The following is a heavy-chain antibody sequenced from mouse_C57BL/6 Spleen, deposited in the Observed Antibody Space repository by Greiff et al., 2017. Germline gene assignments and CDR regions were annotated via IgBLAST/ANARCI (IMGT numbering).Heavy chain of an antibody. Sequence: VKLMESGPELVKPGASVKLSCKASGYTFTSYDINWVKQRPGQGLEWIGWIYPRDGSTKYNEKFKGKATLTVDTSSSTAYMELHSLTSEDSAVYFCAHYDTWFAYWGQGTLVTVSA. J-gene: IGHJ3*01. CDR2: IYPRDGST. V-gene: IGHV1-85*01. D-gene: IGHD2-4*01. CDR1: GYTFTSYD. CDR3: AHYDTWFAY.